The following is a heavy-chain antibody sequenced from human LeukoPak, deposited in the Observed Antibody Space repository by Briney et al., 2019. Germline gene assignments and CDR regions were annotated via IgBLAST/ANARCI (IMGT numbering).Heavy chain of an antibody. CDR1: GFTFSSYA. CDR3: ARSGYGVIAFDY. Sequence: PGGSLRLSCAASGFTFSSYAMSWVRQAPGKGLEWGSVIYSGGSTYYADSVKGRFTISRDNSKNTLYLQMNSLRAEDTAVHYCARSGYGVIAFDYWGQGTLVTVSS. CDR2: IYSGGST. V-gene: IGHV3-53*01. D-gene: IGHD4-17*01. J-gene: IGHJ4*02.